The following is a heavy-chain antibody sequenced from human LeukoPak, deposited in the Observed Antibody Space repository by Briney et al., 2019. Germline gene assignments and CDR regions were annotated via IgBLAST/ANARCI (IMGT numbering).Heavy chain of an antibody. CDR3: VKKNRDAYSGYYFDY. CDR2: VYYRGST. CDR1: GASIRSSTYY. D-gene: IGHD5-24*01. V-gene: IGHV4-39*01. Sequence: PAETLSLTCSVSGASIRSSTYYWGWIRQPPGKGLDWIGSVYYRGSTYYNPSLKSRVTISVDTSKNQFSLRLTSVTDADTAIYFCVKKNRDAYSGYYFDYWGQGTLVTVSS. J-gene: IGHJ4*02.